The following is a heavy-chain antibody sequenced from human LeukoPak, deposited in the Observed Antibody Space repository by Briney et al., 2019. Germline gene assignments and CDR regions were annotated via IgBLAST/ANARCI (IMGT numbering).Heavy chain of an antibody. J-gene: IGHJ6*03. D-gene: IGHD4-17*01. V-gene: IGHV3-33*06. CDR2: IWYDGSNK. Sequence: PGGSLRLSCAASGFTFSSYGMHWVRQAPGKGLECVAVIWYDGSNKYYADSVKGRFTISRDNSKNTLYLQMNSLRAEDTAVYYCAKEPDYGDYVGYYYYYMDVWGKGTTVTVSS. CDR1: GFTFSSYG. CDR3: AKEPDYGDYVGYYYYYMDV.